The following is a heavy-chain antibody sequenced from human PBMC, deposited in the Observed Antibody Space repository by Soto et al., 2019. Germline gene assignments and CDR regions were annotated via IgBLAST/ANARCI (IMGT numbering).Heavy chain of an antibody. D-gene: IGHD5-18*01. CDR3: ARGAADTAMVDS. CDR1: CGPFRGYY. CDR2: IFYSGST. Sequence: SETLSLTYAVYCGPFRGYYLTWIRQPPGKGLEWLGYIFYSGSTFYNPSLKSRVTISIHTSKSQFSLQLTSVTAADTAVYYCARGAADTAMVDSWGQGTLVTVSS. V-gene: IGHV4-59*01. J-gene: IGHJ4*02.